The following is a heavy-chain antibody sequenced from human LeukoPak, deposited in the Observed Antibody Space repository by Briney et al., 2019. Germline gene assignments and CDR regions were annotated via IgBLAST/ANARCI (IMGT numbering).Heavy chain of an antibody. V-gene: IGHV1-46*01. Sequence: ASVKVSCKASGYTFISYYMHWMRQAPGQGPEWMGIINPSGGSTNYAQKFQGRVTMTRDTSTSTVYMELSSLRSEDTAVYYCARAEVIVGTTGFDYWGQGTLVTVSS. D-gene: IGHD1-26*01. CDR1: GYTFISYY. CDR2: INPSGGST. CDR3: ARAEVIVGTTGFDY. J-gene: IGHJ4*02.